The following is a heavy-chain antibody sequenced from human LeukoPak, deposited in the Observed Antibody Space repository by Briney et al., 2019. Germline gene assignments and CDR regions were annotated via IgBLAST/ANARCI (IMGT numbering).Heavy chain of an antibody. J-gene: IGHJ4*02. V-gene: IGHV4-34*01. D-gene: IGHD3-10*01. CDR1: GFTFDDYA. Sequence: PGGSLRLSCAASGFTFDDYAMHWVRQAPGKGLEWIGEIHYSGSVTYNPSPETRVTISVDTSKNQFSLRINSVTAADTAVYYCARGQWFRAFWSRGTPVTVSS. CDR3: ARGQWFRAF. CDR2: IHYSGSV.